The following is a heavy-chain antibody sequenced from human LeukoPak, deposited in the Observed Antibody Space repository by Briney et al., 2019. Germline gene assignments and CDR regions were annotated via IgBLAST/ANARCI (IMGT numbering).Heavy chain of an antibody. CDR2: IYYSGST. V-gene: IGHV4-59*01. CDR3: ARGPPYYYFDY. J-gene: IGHJ4*02. Sequence: PSVTLSLTCTVSGGSISSYYWSWIRQPPGKGLEWIGYIYYSGSTNYNPSLKSRVTISVDTSKNQFSLKLSSVTAADTAVYYCARGPPYYYFDYWGQGTLVTVSS. D-gene: IGHD3-10*01. CDR1: GGSISSYY.